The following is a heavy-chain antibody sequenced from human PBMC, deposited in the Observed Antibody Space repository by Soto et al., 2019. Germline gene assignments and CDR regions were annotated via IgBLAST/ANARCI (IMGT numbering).Heavy chain of an antibody. CDR3: SRETYYYDSSGYYAPDAFDI. Sequence: PSETLSLTCTVSGGSISSGGYYWSWIRQHPGKGLEWIGYIYYSGSTYYNPSLKSRVTISVDTSKNQFSLKLSSVTAADTAVYYCSRETYYYDSSGYYAPDAFDIWGQGTIVTVSS. CDR2: IYYSGST. J-gene: IGHJ3*02. D-gene: IGHD3-22*01. CDR1: GGSISSGGYY. V-gene: IGHV4-31*03.